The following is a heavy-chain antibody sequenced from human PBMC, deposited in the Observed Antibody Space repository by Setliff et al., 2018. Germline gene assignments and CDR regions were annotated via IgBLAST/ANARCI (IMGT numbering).Heavy chain of an antibody. CDR1: GFTFSSYA. CDR3: AKALSPPGTNGWHPDVLDI. V-gene: IGHV3-23*01. Sequence: GGSLRLSCAASGFTFSSYAMSWVRQAPGKGLEWVSYISSSGSTIYYADSVKGSFTISRDNSKNTLSLQMNSLRAEDTAVYYCAKALSPPGTNGWHPDVLDIWGQGTMVTVSS. CDR2: ISSSGSTI. J-gene: IGHJ3*02. D-gene: IGHD6-19*01.